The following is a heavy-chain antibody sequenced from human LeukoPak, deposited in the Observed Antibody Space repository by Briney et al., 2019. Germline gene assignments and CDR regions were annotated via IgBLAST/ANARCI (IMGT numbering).Heavy chain of an antibody. D-gene: IGHD6-13*01. Sequence: SVKVSCKASGGTFSSYAISWVRQAPGQGLEWMGRIIPILGIANYAQKFQGRVTITADKSTSTAYMELSSLRSEDTAVYYCARDRPGIAAAGRPGTLDYWGQGTLVTVSS. CDR3: ARDRPGIAAAGRPGTLDY. J-gene: IGHJ4*02. CDR1: GGTFSSYA. V-gene: IGHV1-69*04. CDR2: IIPILGIA.